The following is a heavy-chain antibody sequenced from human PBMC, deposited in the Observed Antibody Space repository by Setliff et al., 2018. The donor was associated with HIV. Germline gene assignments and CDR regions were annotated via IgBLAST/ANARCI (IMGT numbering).Heavy chain of an antibody. J-gene: IGHJ5*02. Sequence: TLSLTCTVSGASISSSSYHWGWIRQPPGKGLEWIGNIFYSGNTYYNPSLQSRITMSIDTSKNQFSLKLSSVTAADTAVYYCARYYGSGTYHRWFDPWGQGTPVTVSS. D-gene: IGHD3-10*01. V-gene: IGHV4-39*01. CDR2: IFYSGNT. CDR1: GASISSSSYH. CDR3: ARYYGSGTYHRWFDP.